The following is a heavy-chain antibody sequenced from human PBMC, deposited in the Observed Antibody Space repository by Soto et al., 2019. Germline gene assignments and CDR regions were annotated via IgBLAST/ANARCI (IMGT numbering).Heavy chain of an antibody. CDR3: ARDRGSSGSYSFDY. J-gene: IGHJ4*02. V-gene: IGHV1-2*04. CDR1: GYTFTGYF. D-gene: IGHD3-10*01. CDR2: INPNSGGT. Sequence: ASVKVSCKASGYTFTGYFMHWGRQALGQGLEWMGWINPNSGGTNYAQKFQGWVTMTRDTSISTAYMELSRLRSDDTAVYYCARDRGSSGSYSFDYWGQGTLVTVSS.